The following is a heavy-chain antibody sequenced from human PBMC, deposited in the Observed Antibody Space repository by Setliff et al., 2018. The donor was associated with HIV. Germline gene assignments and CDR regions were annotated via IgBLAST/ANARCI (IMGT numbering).Heavy chain of an antibody. D-gene: IGHD5-12*01. CDR2: VNTDGNSK. CDR1: GFSFNNYA. J-gene: IGHJ4*02. V-gene: IGHV3-74*01. Sequence: LRLSCVVYGFSFNNYAMHWVRQAPGKGLEWVSRVNTDGNSKTYADSVKDRLTISRDNTKNTLFLQMNSLRVEDTGVYYCHSGYDSEEQSYFDYWGQGTLVTVSS. CDR3: HSGYDSEEQSYFDY.